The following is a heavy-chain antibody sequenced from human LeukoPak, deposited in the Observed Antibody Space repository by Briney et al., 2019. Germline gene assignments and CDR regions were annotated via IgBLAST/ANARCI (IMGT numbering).Heavy chain of an antibody. CDR1: GLSLSTSGMG. CDR3: AHRRDYYFDY. Sequence: SGPTLVNPTQTLTLTCTFSGLSLSTSGMGMGWIRQTPGKALEWLALIYWNDYKSYSPSLKSRLTVTKDTSKNQVVLTMTNMDPVDTATYYCAHRRDYYFDYWGQGTLVTVSS. J-gene: IGHJ4*02. D-gene: IGHD2-21*02. V-gene: IGHV2-5*01. CDR2: IYWNDYK.